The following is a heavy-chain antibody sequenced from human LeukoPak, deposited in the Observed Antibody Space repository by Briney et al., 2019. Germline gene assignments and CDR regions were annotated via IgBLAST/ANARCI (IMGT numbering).Heavy chain of an antibody. D-gene: IGHD6-19*01. CDR1: GYTFNAYF. Sequence: GASVKVSCKASGYTFNAYFIHWVRQAPGQGLEWMGWINPNRGGTNSAQIFQGRVTTTWDTSISTAYLELSRLISHDTAVYYCARGGSGSGWMYYFDYWGQGTLVTVSS. V-gene: IGHV1-2*02. CDR2: INPNRGGT. CDR3: ARGGSGSGWMYYFDY. J-gene: IGHJ4*01.